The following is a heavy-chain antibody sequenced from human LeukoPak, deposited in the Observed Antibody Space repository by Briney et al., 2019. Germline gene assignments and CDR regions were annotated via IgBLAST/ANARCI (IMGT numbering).Heavy chain of an antibody. V-gene: IGHV3-7*01. D-gene: IGHD3-3*01. Sequence: GSLRLSCVASGFTFSSYWMSWVRQAPGKGLEWVANIKQDGSEKYYVDSVKGRFTISRDNAKNSLYLQMNSLRAEDTAVYYCASSYYDFWSDYHDAFDIWGQGTMVTVSS. CDR3: ASSYYDFWSDYHDAFDI. J-gene: IGHJ3*02. CDR1: GFTFSSYW. CDR2: IKQDGSEK.